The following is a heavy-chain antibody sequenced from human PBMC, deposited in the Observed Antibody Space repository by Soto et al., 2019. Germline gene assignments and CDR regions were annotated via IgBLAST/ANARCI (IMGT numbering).Heavy chain of an antibody. D-gene: IGHD4-17*01. CDR2: STHSGRT. V-gene: IGHV4-34*01. CDR3: ARVGGLFTVTTVSRYYYSMDV. J-gene: IGHJ6*03. CDR1: GGAFSGYY. Sequence: QVQLQQWGAGLLKPSETLSLTCAVYGGAFSGYYWSWIRQPPGKGLEWIWESTHSGRTKYNPSLKSRGTLSVEPSRYEFSLKLSSVTAADTAVYYCARVGGLFTVTTVSRYYYSMDVWGKGPTVTVSS.